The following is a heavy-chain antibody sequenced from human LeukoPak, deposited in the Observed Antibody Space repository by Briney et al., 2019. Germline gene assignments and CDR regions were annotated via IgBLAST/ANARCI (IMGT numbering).Heavy chain of an antibody. D-gene: IGHD3-10*02. CDR3: AELGITMIGGV. V-gene: IGHV3-48*03. J-gene: IGHJ6*04. CDR2: ISSSGSTI. Sequence: GGSLRLSCAASVFTFSRYEMNCVRQAAGKGLEAAPYISSSGSTIYYADSVKGRFTISRDNAKNSLYLQMNSLRAEDTAVYYCAELGITMIGGVWGKGTTVTISS. CDR1: VFTFSRYE.